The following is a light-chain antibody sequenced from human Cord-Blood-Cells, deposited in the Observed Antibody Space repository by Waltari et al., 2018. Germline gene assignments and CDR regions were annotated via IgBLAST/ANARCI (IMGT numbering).Light chain of an antibody. CDR2: DVS. J-gene: IGLJ3*02. Sequence: QSALTQPASLSGSPGQSITISCTGTSSHVVGYNYVSWYQQHPGKAPKLMIYDVSNRPSGVSNRFSGSKSGNTASLTISGLQAEDEADYYCSSYTSSSTLVFGGGTKLTVL. V-gene: IGLV2-14*03. CDR1: SSHVVGYNY. CDR3: SSYTSSSTLV.